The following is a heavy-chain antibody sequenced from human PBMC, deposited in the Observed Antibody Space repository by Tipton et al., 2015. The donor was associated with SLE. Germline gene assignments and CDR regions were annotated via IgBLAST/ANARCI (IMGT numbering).Heavy chain of an antibody. CDR3: ARGGSYPGY. J-gene: IGHJ4*02. V-gene: IGHV3-66*01. D-gene: IGHD3-10*01. CDR1: GFTFSDYY. Sequence: SLRLSCAASGFTFSDYYMSWVRQAPGKGLEWVSVIYSGGSTYYADSVKGRFTISRHNAKNSLYLQMNSLRAEDTAVYYCARGGSYPGYWGQGTLVTVSS. CDR2: IYSGGST.